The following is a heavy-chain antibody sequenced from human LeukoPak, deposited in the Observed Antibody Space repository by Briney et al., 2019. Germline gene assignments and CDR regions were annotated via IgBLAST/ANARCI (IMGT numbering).Heavy chain of an antibody. CDR3: ASLTYGGVVYAPQDAFDI. CDR1: GGSISSYY. CDR2: IYYSGST. V-gene: IGHV4-59*05. D-gene: IGHD2-8*02. J-gene: IGHJ3*02. Sequence: SETLSLTCAASGGSISSYYWSWIRQPAGKGLEWVGSIYYSGSTYYNPSLKSRVTISVDTSKNQFSLKLSSVTAADTAVYYCASLTYGGVVYAPQDAFDIWGQGTMVTVSS.